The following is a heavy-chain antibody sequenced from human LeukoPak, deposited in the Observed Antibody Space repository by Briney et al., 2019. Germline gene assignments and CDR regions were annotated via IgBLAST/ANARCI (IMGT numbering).Heavy chain of an antibody. CDR2: IYTSGST. CDR1: GGSISSGSYY. J-gene: IGHJ4*02. CDR3: ARGPGMN. D-gene: IGHD1-26*01. V-gene: IGHV4-61*02. Sequence: PSQTLSLTSTVSGGSISSGSYYWSWIRQPAGKGLEWIGRIYTSGSTNYNPSLKSRVTISVDTSKNQFSLKLSSVTAADTAVYYCARGPGMNLGQGTLVTVSS.